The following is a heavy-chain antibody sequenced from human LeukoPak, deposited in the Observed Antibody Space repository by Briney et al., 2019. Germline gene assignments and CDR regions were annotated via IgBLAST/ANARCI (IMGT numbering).Heavy chain of an antibody. Sequence: SGSLRLSCAASGFTFSSYWMSWVRQAPGKGLEWIGEIYHSGSTNYNPSLKSRVTISVDKSKNQFSLKLSSVTAADTAVYYCARGRGLWFGSYYFDYWGQGTLVTVSS. V-gene: IGHV4-4*02. J-gene: IGHJ4*02. D-gene: IGHD3-10*01. CDR3: ARGRGLWFGSYYFDY. CDR2: IYHSGST. CDR1: GFTFSSYW.